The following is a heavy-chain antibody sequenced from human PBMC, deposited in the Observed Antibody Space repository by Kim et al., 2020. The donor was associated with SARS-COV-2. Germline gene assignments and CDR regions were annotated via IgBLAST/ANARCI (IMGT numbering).Heavy chain of an antibody. CDR1: GYTFTSYA. J-gene: IGHJ4*02. V-gene: IGHV1-3*01. D-gene: IGHD3-22*01. Sequence: ASVKVSCKASGYTFTSYAMHWVRQAPGQRLEWMGWINAGNGNTKYSQKFQGRVTITRDTSASTAYMELSSLRSEDTAVYYCASVSPQLYYYDSSGYTLSYWGQGTLVTVSS. CDR2: INAGNGNT. CDR3: ASVSPQLYYYDSSGYTLSY.